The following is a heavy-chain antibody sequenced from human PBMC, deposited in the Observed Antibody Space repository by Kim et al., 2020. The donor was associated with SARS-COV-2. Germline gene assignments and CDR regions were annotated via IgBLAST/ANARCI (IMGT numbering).Heavy chain of an antibody. CDR3: ARSVTQFDP. J-gene: IGHJ5*02. CDR1: GGSISSTNYY. V-gene: IGHV4-39*07. Sequence: SETLSLTCTVSGGSISSTNYYWGWIRQPPGKGLEWIGSIYYSGSTYYNPSLKSRVTISVDTSKNQFSLKLSSVTAADTAVYYCARSVTQFDPWGQGTLVTVSS. CDR2: IYYSGST. D-gene: IGHD4-17*01.